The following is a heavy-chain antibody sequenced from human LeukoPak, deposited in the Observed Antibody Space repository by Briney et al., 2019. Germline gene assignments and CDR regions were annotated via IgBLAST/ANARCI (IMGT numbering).Heavy chain of an antibody. Sequence: ASVKVSCKASGYTFTGYYMHWVRQATGQGLEWMGWMNPNSGNTGYAQKFQGRVTMTRNTSISTAYMELSSLRSEDTAVYYCARPPNYSNYGGYYYYYMDVWGKGTTVAVSS. D-gene: IGHD4-11*01. CDR3: ARPPNYSNYGGYYYYYMDV. J-gene: IGHJ6*03. CDR1: GYTFTGYY. CDR2: MNPNSGNT. V-gene: IGHV1-8*02.